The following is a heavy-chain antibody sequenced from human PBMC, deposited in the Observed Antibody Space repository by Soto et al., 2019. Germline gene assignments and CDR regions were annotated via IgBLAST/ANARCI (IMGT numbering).Heavy chain of an antibody. Sequence: GASVKVSCKTSGGTFSTFGISWVRQAPGQGLEWMGGIIPFFGTAEYSQKFEDRITITADESTNTVYMDLRSLTSEDTAIYYCARTAPMDAGDKYYYGFWGQGALVTVSS. J-gene: IGHJ4*02. V-gene: IGHV1-69*13. CDR2: IIPFFGTA. D-gene: IGHD3-10*01. CDR3: ARTAPMDAGDKYYYGF. CDR1: GGTFSTFG.